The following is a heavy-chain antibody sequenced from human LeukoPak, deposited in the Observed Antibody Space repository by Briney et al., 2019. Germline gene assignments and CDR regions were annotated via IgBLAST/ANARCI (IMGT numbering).Heavy chain of an antibody. CDR2: IYSGGST. D-gene: IGHD1-26*01. Sequence: GSLRLSCAASGFTVSSNYMSWVRQAPGKGLEWVSVIYSGGSTYYADSVKGRFTISGDNSKNTLYLQMNSLRAEDTAVYYCAREGLLSSGSPHYFDYWGQGTLVTVSS. J-gene: IGHJ4*02. CDR1: GFTVSSNY. V-gene: IGHV3-66*01. CDR3: AREGLLSSGSPHYFDY.